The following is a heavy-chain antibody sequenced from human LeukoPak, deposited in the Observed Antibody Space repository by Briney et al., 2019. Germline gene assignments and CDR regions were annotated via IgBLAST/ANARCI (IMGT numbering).Heavy chain of an antibody. CDR2: IYSGGST. V-gene: IGHV3-66*01. J-gene: IGHJ6*02. CDR3: ARSYSNHLFGMDV. Sequence: TGGSLRLSCAASGFTFSSYAMSWVRQAPGKGLEWVSVIYSGGSTYYADSVKGRVAISRDNSKNTVFLQMNSVRAEDTAVYYCARSYSNHLFGMDVWGQGTTVTVSS. CDR1: GFTFSSYA. D-gene: IGHD4-11*01.